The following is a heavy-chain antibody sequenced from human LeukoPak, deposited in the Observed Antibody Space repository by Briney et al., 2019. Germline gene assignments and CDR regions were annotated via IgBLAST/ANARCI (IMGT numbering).Heavy chain of an antibody. CDR2: ISAYNGNT. CDR3: ARLGASLGYCSGSSCYDDY. Sequence: LRASVKVSCKASGYTFTTYIIHWVRQAPGQGPEWMGWISAYNGNTNYAQKLQGRVTMTTDTSTSTAYMELRSLRSDDTAVYYCARLGASLGYCSGSSCYDDYWGQGTLVTVSS. V-gene: IGHV1-18*01. D-gene: IGHD2-15*01. J-gene: IGHJ4*02. CDR1: GYTFTTYI.